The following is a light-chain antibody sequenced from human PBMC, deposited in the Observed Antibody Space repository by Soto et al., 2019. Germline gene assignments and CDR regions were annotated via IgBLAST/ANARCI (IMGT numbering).Light chain of an antibody. CDR3: SSYTSSSTYV. CDR2: DVS. CDR1: SSDVGGYNY. Sequence: QSALTQPASVSGSPGQSITISCTGTSSDVGGYNYVSWYQQHPGKAPKLMIYDVSNRPSGVSNRFSGSKSGNTASLTISGLQAEDEDDYHCSSYTSSSTYVFGTGTKVTVL. V-gene: IGLV2-14*01. J-gene: IGLJ1*01.